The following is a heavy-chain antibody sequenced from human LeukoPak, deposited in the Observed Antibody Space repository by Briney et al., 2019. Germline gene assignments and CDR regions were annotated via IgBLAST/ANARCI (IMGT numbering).Heavy chain of an antibody. CDR3: ARDFRWVYGSGTYMDV. J-gene: IGHJ6*03. D-gene: IGHD3-10*01. CDR1: GFTFSSYA. Sequence: GGSLRLSCAASGFTFSSYAMHWVRQAPGKGLEWVAVISYDGSNKYYADSVKGRFAISRDNAKNSLYMQMNSLRAEDRAVYYCARDFRWVYGSGTYMDVWGKGTTVTVSS. V-gene: IGHV3-30*09. CDR2: ISYDGSNK.